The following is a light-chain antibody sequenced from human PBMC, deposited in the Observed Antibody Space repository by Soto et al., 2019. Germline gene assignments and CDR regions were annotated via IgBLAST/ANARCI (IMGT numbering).Light chain of an antibody. CDR1: QSIHTS. CDR2: DST. J-gene: IGKJ5*01. Sequence: VLTQSPATLSLSPSERATLSCRASQSIHTSLAWYQQKPGQPPRLVVYDSTLRANGVPDRFGGSRSGTEFTLTINNLEPEDFAVYYCQQRNVWPPITFGQGTRLE. V-gene: IGKV3-11*01. CDR3: QQRNVWPPIT.